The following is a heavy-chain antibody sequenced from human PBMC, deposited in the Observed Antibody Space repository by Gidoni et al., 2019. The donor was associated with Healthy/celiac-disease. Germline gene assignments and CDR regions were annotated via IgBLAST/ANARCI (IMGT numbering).Heavy chain of an antibody. CDR1: GYTFTSYG. V-gene: IGHV1-18*01. CDR2: ISAYNGNT. Sequence: QVQLVQSGAEVKKPGASVKVSCKASGYTFTSYGISWVRQAPGQGLEWMGWISAYNGNTNYAQKLQGRVTMTTDTSTSTAYMELRSLRSDDTAVYYCARDLSDYYDSSGPMNFDYWGQGTLVTVSS. D-gene: IGHD3-22*01. CDR3: ARDLSDYYDSSGPMNFDY. J-gene: IGHJ4*02.